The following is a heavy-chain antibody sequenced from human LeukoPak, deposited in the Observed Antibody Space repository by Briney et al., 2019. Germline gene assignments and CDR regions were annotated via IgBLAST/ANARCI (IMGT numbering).Heavy chain of an antibody. CDR3: ARTYSSSWSLTRLFGPFAY. CDR1: GFTFSDYY. D-gene: IGHD6-13*01. Sequence: GGSLRLSCAASGFTFSDYYMSWIRQAPGKGLEGGSCISSSSSYTNYADSVKGRFTISRDKAKNSLYLQMNSMRAEDTAVYYCARTYSSSWSLTRLFGPFAYWGQGNLVTVSS. V-gene: IGHV3-11*06. J-gene: IGHJ4*02. CDR2: ISSSSSYT.